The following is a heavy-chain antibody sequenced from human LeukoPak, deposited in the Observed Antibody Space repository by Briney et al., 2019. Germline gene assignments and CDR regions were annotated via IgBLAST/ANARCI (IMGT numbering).Heavy chain of an antibody. CDR1: GLTFLNYG. CDR3: ARDRSVRYFDL. J-gene: IGHJ2*01. V-gene: IGHV3-33*01. Sequence: PGGSRRLSWAAPGLTFLNYGRHWVRQAPGKGLEWVAVIWYDGSNKYYADSVKGRFTISRDNSKNTLYLQMNSLRAEDTAVYYCARDRSVRYFDLWGRGTLVTVSS. D-gene: IGHD3-16*02. CDR2: IWYDGSNK.